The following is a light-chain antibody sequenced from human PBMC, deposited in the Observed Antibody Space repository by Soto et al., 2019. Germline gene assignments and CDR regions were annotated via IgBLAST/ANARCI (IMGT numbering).Light chain of an antibody. CDR3: QQYNRYSWT. CDR2: DAS. Sequence: DIPMTQSPSTLSASVGDTVTITCRASQRVTNWLAWYQQKPGKAPKLLIYDASSLESGVPSRFSGTGSGTEFSLTISSLQPGDFATYYCQQYNRYSWTFGQGTKVEI. J-gene: IGKJ1*01. CDR1: QRVTNW. V-gene: IGKV1-5*01.